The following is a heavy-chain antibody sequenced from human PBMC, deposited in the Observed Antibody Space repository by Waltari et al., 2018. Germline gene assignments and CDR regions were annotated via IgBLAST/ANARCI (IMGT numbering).Heavy chain of an antibody. J-gene: IGHJ4*02. CDR1: GGSFSGYY. Sequence: VQLQQWGAGLLKPSETLSLTCAVYGGSFSGYYWSWIRQPPGKGREWIGEINHSGSTNYNPSLKSRVTISVDTSKNQFSLKRSSVTAADTAVYYCARGEDVDYWGQGTLVTVSS. V-gene: IGHV4-34*01. CDR3: ARGEDVDY. CDR2: INHSGST.